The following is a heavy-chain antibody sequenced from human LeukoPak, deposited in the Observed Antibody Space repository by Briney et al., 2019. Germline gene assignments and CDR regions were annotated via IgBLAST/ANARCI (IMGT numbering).Heavy chain of an antibody. Sequence: SETLSLTCTVSGGFISTYHWSWIRQPPGKGLGWIGYIYYSGSTKYNPSLKSRVTISVDTSKNQFSLKLTSVTAADTAVYYCAREVSGSCSDDRCQSWFDPWGQGTLVTVSS. CDR2: IYYSGST. CDR3: AREVSGSCSDDRCQSWFDP. CDR1: GGFISTYH. J-gene: IGHJ5*02. V-gene: IGHV4-59*01. D-gene: IGHD2-15*01.